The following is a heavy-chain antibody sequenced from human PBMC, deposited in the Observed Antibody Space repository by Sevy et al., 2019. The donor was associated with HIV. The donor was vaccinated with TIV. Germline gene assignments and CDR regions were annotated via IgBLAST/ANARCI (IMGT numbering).Heavy chain of an antibody. CDR2: MSGSGGDT. CDR1: GFTFRTYA. D-gene: IGHD3-10*01. J-gene: IGHJ4*02. Sequence: GGSLRLSCAASGFTFRTYAMTWVRQAPGKGLEWVSVMSGSGGDTYYADSVKGRFTISRDNSNNTWYLQMNSLSAEETAVYYCAKDRVSGTYYTGDFDYWGQGTLVTVSS. CDR3: AKDRVSGTYYTGDFDY. V-gene: IGHV3-23*01.